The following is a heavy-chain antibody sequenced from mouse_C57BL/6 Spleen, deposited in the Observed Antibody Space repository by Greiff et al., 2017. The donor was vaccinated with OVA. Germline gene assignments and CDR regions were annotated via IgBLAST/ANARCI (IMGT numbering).Heavy chain of an antibody. V-gene: IGHV1-82*01. CDR2: IYPGDGDT. Sequence: VQLQQSGPELVKPGASVKISCKASGYAFSSSWMNWVKQRPGKGLEWIGRIYPGDGDTNYNGKFKGKATLTADKSSSTAYMQLSSLTSEDSAVYFCASYDYVLDYWGQGTTLTVSS. D-gene: IGHD2-4*01. J-gene: IGHJ2*01. CDR3: ASYDYVLDY. CDR1: GYAFSSSW.